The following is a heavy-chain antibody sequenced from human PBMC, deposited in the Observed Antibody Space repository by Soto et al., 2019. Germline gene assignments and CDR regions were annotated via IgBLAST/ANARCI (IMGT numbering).Heavy chain of an antibody. J-gene: IGHJ4*02. D-gene: IGHD4-17*01. Sequence: ASVKVSCKASGYTFTSYGISWVRQAPGQGLEWMGWISAYNGNTNYAQKLQGRVTMTTDTSTSTAYMELRSLRSDDTAVYYCARDDYGDYGRGELDYWGQGTLVTVSS. V-gene: IGHV1-18*04. CDR1: GYTFTSYG. CDR2: ISAYNGNT. CDR3: ARDDYGDYGRGELDY.